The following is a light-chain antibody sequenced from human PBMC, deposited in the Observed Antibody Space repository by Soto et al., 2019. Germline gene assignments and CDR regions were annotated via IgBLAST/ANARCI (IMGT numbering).Light chain of an antibody. CDR1: RFVSNYY. J-gene: IGKJ3*01. V-gene: IGKV3-20*01. CDR2: AAS. CDR3: QHYADSPPVFT. Sequence: DIVLTQSPGTLSLSPGDRATLSCRTSRFVSNYYVAWYQQRPGQAPRLLIYAASSRATDIPDRFSGSGSGTDFTLTISRLEPEDFAFYYCQHYADSPPVFTFGPGTKVEI.